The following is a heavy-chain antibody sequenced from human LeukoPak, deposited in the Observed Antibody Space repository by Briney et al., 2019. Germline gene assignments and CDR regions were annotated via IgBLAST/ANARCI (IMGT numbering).Heavy chain of an antibody. Sequence: IPGGSLRLSCAASGFTFSNVWMSWVRQAPGKGLEWVGRIKSKSAGGTIGYAAPVKGRFTISRDDSENTLYLQMNSLRTDDTAVYYCTTYDSSGYYPFAYWGQGTLVTVSS. V-gene: IGHV3-15*01. CDR3: TTYDSSGYYPFAY. J-gene: IGHJ4*02. CDR2: IKSKSAGGTI. CDR1: GFTFSNVW. D-gene: IGHD3-22*01.